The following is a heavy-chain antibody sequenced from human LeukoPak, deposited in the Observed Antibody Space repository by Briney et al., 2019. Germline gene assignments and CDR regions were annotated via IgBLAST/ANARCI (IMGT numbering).Heavy chain of an antibody. Sequence: GGSLRLSCAASGFSFDNCAMAWVRQAPGKGLEWVARITGNSVNTNYADSVKGRFTISRDDSKDTLYLQMNSLRAEDTALYYCAKDRPYYYDSNSFDYWGQGALVTVSS. CDR2: ITGNSVNT. CDR3: AKDRPYYYDSNSFDY. J-gene: IGHJ4*02. D-gene: IGHD3-22*01. CDR1: GFSFDNCA. V-gene: IGHV3-23*01.